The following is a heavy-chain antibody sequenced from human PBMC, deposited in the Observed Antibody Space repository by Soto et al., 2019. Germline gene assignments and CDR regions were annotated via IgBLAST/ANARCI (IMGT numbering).Heavy chain of an antibody. V-gene: IGHV1-18*01. J-gene: IGHJ4*02. CDR1: GYTFTSYG. CDR3: EREVVAATGVYYFEY. Sequence: ASVKVSCKASGYTFTSYGISWVRQAPGQGLEWMGWISAYNGNTNYAQKLQGRVTMTTDTSTSTAYMELRSLRSEDTAVYYCEREVVAATGVYYFEYWGQGTLVTVSS. D-gene: IGHD2-15*01. CDR2: ISAYNGNT.